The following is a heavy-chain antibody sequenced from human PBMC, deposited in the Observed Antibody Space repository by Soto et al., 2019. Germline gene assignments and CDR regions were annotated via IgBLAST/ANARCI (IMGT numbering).Heavy chain of an antibody. D-gene: IGHD3-16*02. CDR3: ARVPGGYRNYYSYGMDV. J-gene: IGHJ6*02. V-gene: IGHV3-30-3*01. CDR2: ISYDGSNK. Sequence: QVQLVESGGGVVQPGRSLRLSCAASGFTFSSYAMHWVRQAPGKGLEWVAVISYDGSNKYYADSVKGRFTISRDNSKNTLYLQMNSLRAEDTAVYYCARVPGGYRNYYSYGMDVWGQGTTVTVSS. CDR1: GFTFSSYA.